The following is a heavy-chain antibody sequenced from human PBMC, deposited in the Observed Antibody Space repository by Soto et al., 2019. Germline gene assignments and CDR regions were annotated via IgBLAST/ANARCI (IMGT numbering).Heavy chain of an antibody. V-gene: IGHV3-23*01. J-gene: IGHJ4*02. CDR1: GFTFSSYA. CDR2: ISGNGGST. Sequence: EVQLLESGGGLVQPGGSLRLSCAASGFTFSSYAMSWVRQAPGKGLEWVSSISGNGGSTYYADSVKGRFTISRDNSKNTLYLQMNSLRAEETAIYYGAKDRGGYCTSTTCYGGGTFDYWGQGTLVTVSS. CDR3: AKDRGGYCTSTTCYGGGTFDY. D-gene: IGHD2-2*01.